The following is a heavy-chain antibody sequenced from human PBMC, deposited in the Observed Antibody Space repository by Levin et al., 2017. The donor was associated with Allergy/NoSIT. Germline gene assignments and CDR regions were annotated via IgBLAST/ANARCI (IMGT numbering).Heavy chain of an antibody. J-gene: IGHJ4*01. D-gene: IGHD4-23*01. Sequence: PSETLSLTCAVSGGSISSGGYSWSWIRQPPGKGLEWIGYFYQSGSTYYNPALKSRVIISADRPKNQVSLILSSVTAADTAVYYCARGGNPEAGYYFDYWGLGTLVTVSS. CDR3: ARGGNPEAGYYFDY. CDR2: FYQSGST. CDR1: GGSISSGGYS. V-gene: IGHV4-30-2*01.